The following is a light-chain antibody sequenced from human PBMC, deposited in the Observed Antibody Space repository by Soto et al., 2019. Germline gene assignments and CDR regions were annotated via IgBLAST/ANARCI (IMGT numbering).Light chain of an antibody. CDR2: GAS. Sequence: EIVLTQSPGTLSLSPGEIATLSCRASQSVSRSFLAWYQQNPGQAPRLLIYGASSRATGIPDRFSGSGSGTDFTLTISRLEPEDFAVYFCQQHDSSPRTFGQGTKVDIK. CDR3: QQHDSSPRT. J-gene: IGKJ1*01. CDR1: QSVSRSF. V-gene: IGKV3-20*01.